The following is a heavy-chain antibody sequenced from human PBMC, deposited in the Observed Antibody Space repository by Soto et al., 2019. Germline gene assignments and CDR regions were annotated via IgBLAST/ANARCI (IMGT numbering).Heavy chain of an antibody. CDR2: ISGSDGST. V-gene: IGHV3-23*01. CDR3: VKDWTGDTCPCMDV. Sequence: EVQLLESGGGLVQPGGSLRLSCAASGFTFNNYAMTWVRQAPGKGLEWVSTISGSDGSTYYADSVKGRLTISRDNSKNALYLQMGSLRAEDTAVYYCVKDWTGDTCPCMDVWGQGTTVTVSS. J-gene: IGHJ6*01. D-gene: IGHD2-8*02. CDR1: GFTFNNYA.